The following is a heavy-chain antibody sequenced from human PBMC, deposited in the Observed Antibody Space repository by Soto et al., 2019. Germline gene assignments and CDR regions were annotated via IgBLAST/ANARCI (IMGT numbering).Heavy chain of an antibody. Sequence: GGSLRLSCAASGFTFRSYAMNWVRQTQEKGLEWVSSISSTSTYTHYADSVKGRLTLSRDNANNSLFLQMNSLRAEDTAIYYCARDLALAGNYWGQGALVTVSS. CDR2: ISSTSTYT. V-gene: IGHV3-21*01. J-gene: IGHJ4*02. D-gene: IGHD6-19*01. CDR1: GFTFRSYA. CDR3: ARDLALAGNY.